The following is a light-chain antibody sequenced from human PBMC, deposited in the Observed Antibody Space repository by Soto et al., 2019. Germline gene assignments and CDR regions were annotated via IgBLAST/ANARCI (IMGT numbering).Light chain of an antibody. CDR2: DVS. CDR1: SSDVGGYNY. V-gene: IGLV2-11*01. CDR3: CSYAGSYSMYV. Sequence: QSALTQPRSVSGSPGQSVTISCTGTSSDVGGYNYVSWYQQHPGKAPKLMIYDVSKRPSGVPDRFSGSKSGNTASLTISGFQAEDEADYYCCSYAGSYSMYVFGNGTKVTVL. J-gene: IGLJ1*01.